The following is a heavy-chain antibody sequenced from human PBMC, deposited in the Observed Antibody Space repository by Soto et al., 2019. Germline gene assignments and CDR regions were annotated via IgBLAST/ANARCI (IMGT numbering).Heavy chain of an antibody. CDR1: GGSFSGYY. CDR3: ARTRSTNTIAPSIDD. V-gene: IGHV4-34*01. Sequence: SETLSLTCAFYGGSFSGYYWSWIRQPPGKGLEWIGEINHSGSTNYNPSLKSRVTISVDTSKNQFSLKLSSVTAADTAVYYCARTRSTNTIAPSIDDRGQENMVTVSS. J-gene: IGHJ4*02. D-gene: IGHD2-15*01. CDR2: INHSGST.